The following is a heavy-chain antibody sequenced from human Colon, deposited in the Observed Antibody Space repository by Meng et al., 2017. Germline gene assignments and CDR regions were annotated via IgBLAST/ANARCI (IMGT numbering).Heavy chain of an antibody. CDR3: ASGYSSSPKLDY. V-gene: IGHV1-69*01. Sequence: QGQVVQAGAEVKKPGSSVKVTCKASGGTFSSYAISWVRQAPGQGLEWMGGIIPIFGTANYAQKFQGRVTITADESTSTAYMELSSLRSEDTAVYYCASGYSSSPKLDYWGQGTLVTVSS. D-gene: IGHD6-13*01. J-gene: IGHJ4*02. CDR1: GGTFSSYA. CDR2: IIPIFGTA.